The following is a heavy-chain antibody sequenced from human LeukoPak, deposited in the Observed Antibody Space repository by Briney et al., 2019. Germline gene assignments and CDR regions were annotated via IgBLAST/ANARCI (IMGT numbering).Heavy chain of an antibody. J-gene: IGHJ4*02. V-gene: IGHV3-21*01. Sequence: GGSLRLSCAVSGFTFSSYTINWVRQAPGKGLEWVSSISSSSSSYIYYADSVKGRFTISRDNAKNTLYLQMNSLRAEDTAVYYCARDFMYNVNCAGCWGQGTLVTVSS. CDR2: ISSSSSSYI. CDR3: ARDFMYNVNCAGC. D-gene: IGHD1-14*01. CDR1: GFTFSSYT.